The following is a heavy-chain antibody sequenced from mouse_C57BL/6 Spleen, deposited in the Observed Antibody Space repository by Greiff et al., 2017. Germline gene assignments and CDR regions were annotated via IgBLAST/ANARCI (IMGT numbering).Heavy chain of an antibody. V-gene: IGHV1-76*01. CDR3: AREGPKNYIDY. Sequence: QVQLKQSGAELVRPGASVKLSCKASGYTFTDYYINWVKQRPGQGLEWIARIYPGSGNTYYNEKFKGKATLTAEKSSSTAYMQLSSLTSEDSAVYFCAREGPKNYIDYWGQGTTLTVSS. CDR2: IYPGSGNT. CDR1: GYTFTDYY. J-gene: IGHJ2*01.